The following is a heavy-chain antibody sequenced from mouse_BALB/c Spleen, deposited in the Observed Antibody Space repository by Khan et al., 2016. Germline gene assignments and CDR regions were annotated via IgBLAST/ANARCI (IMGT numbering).Heavy chain of an antibody. CDR1: GFNIKDTY. Sequence: VQLKQSGAESVKPGASVKLSCTATGFNIKDTYMYWVKQRPEQGLEWIGRIDPANGNTKYAPKFQGKATITAETSSNPAYLQLNSLTSEDTAVYYCARALYYYGSSYDAMDYWGQGTSVTVSS. V-gene: IGHV14-3*02. CDR2: IDPANGNT. D-gene: IGHD1-1*01. J-gene: IGHJ4*01. CDR3: ARALYYYGSSYDAMDY.